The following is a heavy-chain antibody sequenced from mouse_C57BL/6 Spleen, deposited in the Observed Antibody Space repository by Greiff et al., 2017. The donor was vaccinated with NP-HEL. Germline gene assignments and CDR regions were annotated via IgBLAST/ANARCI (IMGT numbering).Heavy chain of an antibody. CDR3: ARENDYDWFAY. CDR2: IYPGDGDT. Sequence: LVEPGASVKISCKASGYAFSSSWMNWVKQRPGKGLEWIGRIYPGDGDTNYNGKFKGKATLTADKSSSTAYMQLSSLTSEDSAVYFCARENDYDWFAYWGQGTLVTVSA. J-gene: IGHJ3*01. D-gene: IGHD2-4*01. CDR1: GYAFSSSW. V-gene: IGHV1-82*01.